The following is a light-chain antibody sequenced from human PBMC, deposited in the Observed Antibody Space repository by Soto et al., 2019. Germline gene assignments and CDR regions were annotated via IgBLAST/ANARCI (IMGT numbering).Light chain of an antibody. Sequence: DIQMTQSPSSLSASLGDRVSITCRASQGISNYLAWYQQKPGKVPKLLIYAASILQSGVPSRFSGSGSGTAFTLNISSLQPEDVATYYCQEYNSAHHTFGPGTTVAIK. CDR2: AAS. V-gene: IGKV1-27*01. J-gene: IGKJ3*01. CDR1: QGISNY. CDR3: QEYNSAHHT.